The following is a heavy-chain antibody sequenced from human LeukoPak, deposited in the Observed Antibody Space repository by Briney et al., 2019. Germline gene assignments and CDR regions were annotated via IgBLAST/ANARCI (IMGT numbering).Heavy chain of an antibody. V-gene: IGHV3-23*01. J-gene: IGHJ4*02. CDR1: GFTFSSYA. D-gene: IGHD3-22*01. CDR3: AKDLGSVVIRNYFDY. CDR2: ISGSGGST. Sequence: GGSLRLSCAASGFTFSSYAMSWVRQAPGKGLEWVSAISGSGGSTYYADSVKGRFTISRDNSKNTLYLQMNSLRAEDTAVYYCAKDLGSVVIRNYFDYWGQGTLVTVSS.